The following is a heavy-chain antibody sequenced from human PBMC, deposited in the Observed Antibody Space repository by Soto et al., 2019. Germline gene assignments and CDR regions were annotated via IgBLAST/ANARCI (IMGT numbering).Heavy chain of an antibody. CDR2: VSFDGSNK. CDR1: GFTFNYYP. Sequence: GGSLRLSCAASGFTFNYYPMHWVRQAPGKGLEWVAVVSFDGSNKSYVDSVKGRFTISRDNSKNTLYLQMNSLRAEDTAVYYCARRLGEYQLLGYYGMDVWGQGTTVTVSS. J-gene: IGHJ6*02. D-gene: IGHD2-2*01. V-gene: IGHV3-30-3*01. CDR3: ARRLGEYQLLGYYGMDV.